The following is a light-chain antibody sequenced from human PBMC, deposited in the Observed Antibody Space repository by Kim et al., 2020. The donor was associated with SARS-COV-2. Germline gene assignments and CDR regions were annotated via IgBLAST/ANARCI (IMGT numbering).Light chain of an antibody. CDR1: QSVSSNY. CDR2: GAS. V-gene: IGKV3-20*01. Sequence: APGERAPLSCRAIQSVSSNYLSWYQQKPGQAPRLLIYGASSRATGIPDRFSGSGSGTDFTLTISRLEPEDFAVYYCHHYGSPPRTFGQGTKVDIK. J-gene: IGKJ1*01. CDR3: HHYGSPPRT.